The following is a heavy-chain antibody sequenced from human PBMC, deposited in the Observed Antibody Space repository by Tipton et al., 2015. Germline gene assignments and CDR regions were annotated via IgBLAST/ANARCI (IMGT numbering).Heavy chain of an antibody. Sequence: TLSLTCTVSGASLNSGGYYWSWIRQHPGKGLEWIGYIYFTGSTYYNPSLKSRVTISVDMSTSQFSLRLNSVTAADTAVFYCARALTTTTRRAFDVWGPGRMVTVSS. CDR1: GASLNSGGYY. V-gene: IGHV4-31*03. CDR3: ARALTTTTRRAFDV. D-gene: IGHD3-22*01. CDR2: IYFTGST. J-gene: IGHJ3*01.